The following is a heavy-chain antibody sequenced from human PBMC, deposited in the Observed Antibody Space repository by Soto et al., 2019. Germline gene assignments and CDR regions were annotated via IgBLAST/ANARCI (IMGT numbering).Heavy chain of an antibody. CDR1: GGSFSGYY. CDR2: INHSGST. J-gene: IGHJ6*02. V-gene: IGHV4-34*01. Sequence: PSETLSLTXAVYGGSFSGYYWSWIRQPPGKGLEWIGEINHSGSTNYNPSLKSRVTISVDTSKNQFSLKLSSVTAADMAVYYCARGQGGGYDYYYYYGMDVWGQGTTVTVSS. D-gene: IGHD5-12*01. CDR3: ARGQGGGYDYYYYYGMDV.